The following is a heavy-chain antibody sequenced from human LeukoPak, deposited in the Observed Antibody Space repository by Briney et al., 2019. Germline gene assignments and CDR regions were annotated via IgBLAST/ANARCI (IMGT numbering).Heavy chain of an antibody. Sequence: GGSLRLSCAASGFTFSSYAMSWVRQAPGGGLGWVSAIGGSGDRTYHADSVKGRFTISRDNSDNRVSLQMDSLRAEDTAVYFCAKDTTAWWYHRAYMNVWGKGTTVTVSS. CDR3: AKDTTAWWYHRAYMNV. V-gene: IGHV3-23*01. D-gene: IGHD2-15*01. J-gene: IGHJ6*03. CDR2: IGGSGDRT. CDR1: GFTFSSYA.